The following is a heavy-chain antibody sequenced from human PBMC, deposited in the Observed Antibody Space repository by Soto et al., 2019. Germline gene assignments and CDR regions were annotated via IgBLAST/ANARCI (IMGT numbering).Heavy chain of an antibody. CDR2: IKPGTSDI. J-gene: IGHJ4*02. D-gene: IGHD3-3*02. V-gene: IGHV5-51*01. CDR1: GYKFGSAW. CDR3: ARQLSHICDS. Sequence: ESLKISCKGVGYKFGSAWVGWVRQMPGKGLEWMGIIKPGTSDIRYSPSCRGHVTISADEAVSTAYLQWSSLKASDTAMYYCARQLSHICDSWGQGTLVTVSS.